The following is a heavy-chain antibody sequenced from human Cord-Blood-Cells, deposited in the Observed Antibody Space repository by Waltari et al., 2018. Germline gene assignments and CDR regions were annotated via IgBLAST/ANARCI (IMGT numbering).Heavy chain of an antibody. D-gene: IGHD3-10*01. J-gene: IGHJ4*02. V-gene: IGHV4-39*01. CDR2: IYYSGST. CDR3: ARQEIALVQGVIIDY. CDR1: GGPISSSSYY. Sequence: QLQLQESGPGLVKPSETLSLTCPVSGGPISSSSYYWGWIRQPPGKGLEWIGRIYYSGSTDYNPSLKSRVTISVDTSKNQFSLKLSSVTAADTAVYYCARQEIALVQGVIIDYWGQGTLVTVSS.